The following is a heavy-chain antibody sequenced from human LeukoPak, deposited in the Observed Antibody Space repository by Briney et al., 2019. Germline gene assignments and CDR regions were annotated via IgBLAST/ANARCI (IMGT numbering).Heavy chain of an antibody. CDR3: ARVRVGMVRGVIDY. D-gene: IGHD3-10*01. Sequence: SETLSLTCTVSGGSISSGDYYWSWIRQPPGKGLEWIGYIYYSGSTYYNPSLKSRITISVDTSKNQFSPKLSSVTAADTAVYYCARVRVGMVRGVIDYWGQGTLVTVSS. V-gene: IGHV4-30-4*01. CDR2: IYYSGST. J-gene: IGHJ4*02. CDR1: GGSISSGDYY.